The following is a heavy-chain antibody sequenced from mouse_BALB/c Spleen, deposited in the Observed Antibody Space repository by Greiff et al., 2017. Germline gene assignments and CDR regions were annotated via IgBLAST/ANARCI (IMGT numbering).Heavy chain of an antibody. D-gene: IGHD1-1*01. CDR3: ARPYYGSSYRAYYAMDY. J-gene: IGHJ4*01. Sequence: QVQLQQSGAELVRPGTSVKISCKASGYTFTNYWLGWVKQRPGHGLEWIGDIYPGGGYTNYNEKFKGKATLTADTSSSTAYMQLSSLTSEDSAVYFCARPYYGSSYRAYYAMDYWGQGTSVTVSS. CDR2: IYPGGGYT. V-gene: IGHV1-63*02. CDR1: GYTFTNYW.